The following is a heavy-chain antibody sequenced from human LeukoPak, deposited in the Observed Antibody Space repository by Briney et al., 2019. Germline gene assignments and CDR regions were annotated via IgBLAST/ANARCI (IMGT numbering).Heavy chain of an antibody. J-gene: IGHJ4*02. V-gene: IGHV3-23*01. CDR2: ISGSGGST. Sequence: GGSLRLSCAASGFTFSSYAMSWDRQAPGKGLEWVSAISGSGGSTYYADSVKGRFTISRDNSKNTLYLQMNSLGAEDTAVYYCAKGRGTTMIVVVITVFDYWGQGTLVTVSS. CDR1: GFTFSSYA. D-gene: IGHD3-22*01. CDR3: AKGRGTTMIVVVITVFDY.